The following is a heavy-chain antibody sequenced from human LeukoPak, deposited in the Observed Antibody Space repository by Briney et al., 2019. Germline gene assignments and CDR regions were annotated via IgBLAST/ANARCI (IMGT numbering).Heavy chain of an antibody. D-gene: IGHD2-2*01. CDR1: GFTFSSYG. V-gene: IGHV3-30*02. J-gene: IGHJ4*02. CDR3: AKDRVWGPAAFDY. Sequence: GGSLRLSCAASGFTFSSYGMHWVRQAPGKGLEWVAFIRYDGSNKYYADSVKGRFTISRDNSKNTLYLQMNSLRAEDTAVYYCAKDRVWGPAAFDYWDQGTLVTVSS. CDR2: IRYDGSNK.